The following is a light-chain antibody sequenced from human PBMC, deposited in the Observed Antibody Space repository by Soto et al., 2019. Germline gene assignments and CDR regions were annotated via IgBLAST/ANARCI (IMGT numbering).Light chain of an antibody. CDR1: QSVSSSY. J-gene: IGKJ5*01. CDR2: GAS. V-gene: IGKV3D-20*02. CDR3: QQSSNWPRSIT. Sequence: EIVLTQSPGTLSLSPGERAPLSCRASQSVSSSYLAWYQQKPGQAPRLLIYGASSRATGIPDRFSGSGSGTDFTRNRRRLETEEFAVYYGQQSSNWPRSITLGNGKRLVN.